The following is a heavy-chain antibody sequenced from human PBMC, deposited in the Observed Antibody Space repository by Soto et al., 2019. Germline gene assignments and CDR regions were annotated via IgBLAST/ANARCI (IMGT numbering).Heavy chain of an antibody. D-gene: IGHD1-1*01. Sequence: QVQLVQSGAEVKKLGSSVTVSCKVSGGTFSGTAINWVRQAPGQGHEWLGGIIPMFAITHYAPKFQGRVAITADDSTSTAYMQVNSLRSDDTAGYHCGRAPHNNRVKGFHWGQGTGVSVSS. CDR3: GRAPHNNRVKGFH. CDR1: GGTFSGTA. J-gene: IGHJ4*02. CDR2: IIPMFAIT. V-gene: IGHV1-69*01.